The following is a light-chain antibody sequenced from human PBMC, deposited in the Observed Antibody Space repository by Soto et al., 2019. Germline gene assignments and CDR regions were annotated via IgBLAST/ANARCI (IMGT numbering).Light chain of an antibody. CDR1: SSDVGGYNY. V-gene: IGLV2-8*01. J-gene: IGLJ2*01. CDR3: RSYAGSNNVV. CDR2: EVS. Sequence: QSVLTQPPSASGSPGQSVTISCTGTSSDVGGYNYVSWYQQHPGKAPKLMIYEVSKRPLGVPDRCSGSKSGNTASLTVSGLQAEDEADYYCRSYAGSNNVVFGGGTKLTVL.